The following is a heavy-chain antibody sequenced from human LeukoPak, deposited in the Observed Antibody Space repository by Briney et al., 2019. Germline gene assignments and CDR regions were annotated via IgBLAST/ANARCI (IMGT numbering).Heavy chain of an antibody. V-gene: IGHV3-23*01. CDR2: ISGDGGNT. J-gene: IGHJ3*01. Sequence: GGSLRLSCAASGFTFSSYAMSWVRQAPGRGLEWVSAISGDGGNTFYTDSLKGRFTISRDNSKNTVFLQMSSLRAEDTAVYYCAKETLVVGKGAFDFWGQGTMVTVSS. D-gene: IGHD3-10*01. CDR3: AKETLVVGKGAFDF. CDR1: GFTFSSYA.